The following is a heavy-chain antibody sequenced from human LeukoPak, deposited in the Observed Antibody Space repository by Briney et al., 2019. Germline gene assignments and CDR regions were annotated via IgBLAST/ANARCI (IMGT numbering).Heavy chain of an antibody. V-gene: IGHV1-18*01. Sequence: ASVKVSCKASGYTFTSYGISWVRQAPGQGLERMGWISAYNGNTNYAQKLQGRVTMTTDTSTSTAYMELRSLRSDDTAVYYCARDLPLARYCSSTSCPFLGFDYWGQGTLVTVSS. CDR1: GYTFTSYG. J-gene: IGHJ4*02. CDR3: ARDLPLARYCSSTSCPFLGFDY. CDR2: ISAYNGNT. D-gene: IGHD2-2*01.